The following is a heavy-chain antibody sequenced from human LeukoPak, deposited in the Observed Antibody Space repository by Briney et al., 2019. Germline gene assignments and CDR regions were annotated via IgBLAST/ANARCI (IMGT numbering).Heavy chain of an antibody. J-gene: IGHJ4*02. V-gene: IGHV3-48*01. CDR2: ISGTSSTI. CDR1: GFTLDTFSDYH. Sequence: GGSLRLSCAASGFTLDTFSDYHLHWVRQAPGKGLEWISYISGTSSTIYYADSVEGRFTISRDDAKKSMYLQMNSLRAEDTGVYYCADLLGYWGQGTLVTVSS. CDR3: ADLLGY.